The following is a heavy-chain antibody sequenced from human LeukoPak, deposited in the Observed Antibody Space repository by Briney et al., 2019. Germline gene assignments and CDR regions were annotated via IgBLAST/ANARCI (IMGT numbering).Heavy chain of an antibody. Sequence: ASVKVSCKASGYTFTSYDINWVRQATGQGLEWMGWMNPNSGNTGYAQKFQGRVTITRNTSISTAYMELTSLRSEDTAVYYCARMYGGNTKWFDPWGQGTQVTVSS. D-gene: IGHD4-23*01. CDR2: MNPNSGNT. J-gene: IGHJ5*02. CDR3: ARMYGGNTKWFDP. V-gene: IGHV1-8*03. CDR1: GYTFTSYD.